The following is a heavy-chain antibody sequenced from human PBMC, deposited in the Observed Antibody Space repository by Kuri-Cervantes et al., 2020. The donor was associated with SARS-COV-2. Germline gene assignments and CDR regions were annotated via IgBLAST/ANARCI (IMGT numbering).Heavy chain of an antibody. J-gene: IGHJ4*02. CDR1: GFTFSSYS. Sequence: GGSLRLSCAASGFTFSSYSMNWVRQAPGRGLEWVSSISSSSSYIYYADSVKGRFTISRDNAKNSLYLQMNSLRAEDTAVYYCARSDFWSGYYTLVFDYWGQGILVTVSS. CDR3: ARSDFWSGYYTLVFDY. V-gene: IGHV3-21*01. D-gene: IGHD3-3*01. CDR2: ISSSSSYI.